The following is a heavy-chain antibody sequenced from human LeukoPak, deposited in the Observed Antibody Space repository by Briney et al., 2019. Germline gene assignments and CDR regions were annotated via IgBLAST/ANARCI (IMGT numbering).Heavy chain of an antibody. CDR2: TYYSGST. V-gene: IGHV4-39*07. CDR3: ARDRGSGWDFDY. CDR1: GGSISSSSYY. D-gene: IGHD6-19*01. Sequence: PSDTLSLTCTVSGGSISSSSYYWGWIRQPPGKGLEWIGSTYYSGSTYYNPSLKSRVTISVDTSKNQFSLKLSSVTAADTAVYYCARDRGSGWDFDYWGQGTLVTVSS. J-gene: IGHJ4*02.